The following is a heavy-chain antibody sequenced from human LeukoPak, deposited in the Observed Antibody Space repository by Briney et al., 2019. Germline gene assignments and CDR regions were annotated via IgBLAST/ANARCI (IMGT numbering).Heavy chain of an antibody. V-gene: IGHV4-4*07. CDR1: GGSISSYY. D-gene: IGHD6-13*01. Sequence: SETLSLTCTVSGGSISSYYWSWIRQPAGKAPEWIGRIYSSGIINYNPSLKSRVTMSLDNSKNQLSLKLSYVTAADTAVYYCARDADGAAQFDPWGQGTLVTVSS. CDR2: IYSSGII. J-gene: IGHJ5*02. CDR3: ARDADGAAQFDP.